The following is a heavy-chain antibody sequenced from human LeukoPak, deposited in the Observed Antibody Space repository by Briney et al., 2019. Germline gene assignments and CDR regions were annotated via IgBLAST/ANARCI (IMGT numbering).Heavy chain of an antibody. V-gene: IGHV3-21*01. Sequence: GGSLRLSCAASGFTFSSYTMNWVRQAPGKGLEWVSSISRSSSYIYYPDSLKGRFTISRDNARNSLFLQMNSLRAEDTAVYYCAGETPHGGGYDYWGQGALVTVSS. J-gene: IGHJ4*02. CDR1: GFTFSSYT. CDR3: AGETPHGGGYDY. CDR2: ISRSSSYI. D-gene: IGHD3-22*01.